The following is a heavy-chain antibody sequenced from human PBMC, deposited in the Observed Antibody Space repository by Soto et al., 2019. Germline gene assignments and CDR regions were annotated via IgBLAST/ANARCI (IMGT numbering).Heavy chain of an antibody. CDR2: INSDGSST. Sequence: GGSLRLSCAASGFTFSSYWMHWVRQAPGKGLVWVSRINSDGSSTSYADSVKGRFTISRDNAKNTLYLQMNSLRAEDTAVYYCARDAGDSSSWYWFDPWCQGTLVTVSS. CDR1: GFTFSSYW. D-gene: IGHD6-13*01. J-gene: IGHJ5*02. V-gene: IGHV3-74*01. CDR3: ARDAGDSSSWYWFDP.